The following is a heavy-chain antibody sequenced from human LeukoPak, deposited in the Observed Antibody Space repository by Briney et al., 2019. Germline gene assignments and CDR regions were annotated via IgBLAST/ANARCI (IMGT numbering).Heavy chain of an antibody. CDR1: GDTLSIYA. V-gene: IGHV1-69*01. CDR3: ARAYYDSSGYYHFDY. J-gene: IGHJ4*02. Sequence: SVKVSCKASGDTLSIYAISCVPQAPGQGLEWMGGIIPIFGTANYAQKFQGRVTITADESTSTAYMELSSERSADTAVYYCARAYYDSSGYYHFDYWGQGTLVTVSS. D-gene: IGHD3-22*01. CDR2: IIPIFGTA.